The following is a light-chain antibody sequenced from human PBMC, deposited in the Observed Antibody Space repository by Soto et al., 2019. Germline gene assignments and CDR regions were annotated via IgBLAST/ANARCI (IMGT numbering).Light chain of an antibody. V-gene: IGLV2-14*01. Sequence: QSALTQPASVSGSPGQSITISCTGSSGDLGDYKYVSWYQQHPGKAPKLMIYDVSNRPSGVSNRFSASKSGNTASLTISGLQAEDEADYYCSSYTSTNFVIFGGGTKVTVL. J-gene: IGLJ2*01. CDR1: SGDLGDYKY. CDR3: SSYTSTNFVI. CDR2: DVS.